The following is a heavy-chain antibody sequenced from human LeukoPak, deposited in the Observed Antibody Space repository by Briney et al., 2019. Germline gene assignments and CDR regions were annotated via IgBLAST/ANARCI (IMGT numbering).Heavy chain of an antibody. Sequence: KSSETLSLTCAVSDYSISSAHYWGWIRQPPGKGLEWIGSIYHSGNTYYNPSVESRVTTSVDTAKNHFSLKLSSMTAADTAVYYCARVVQLALVAGDYFDVCGQGTLVSVSS. J-gene: IGHJ4*02. CDR2: IYHSGNT. CDR3: ARVVQLALVAGDYFDV. CDR1: DYSISSAHY. V-gene: IGHV4-38-2*01. D-gene: IGHD5-18*01.